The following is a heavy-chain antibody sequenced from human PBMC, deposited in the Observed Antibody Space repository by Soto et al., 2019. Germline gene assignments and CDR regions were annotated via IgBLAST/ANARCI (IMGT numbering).Heavy chain of an antibody. J-gene: IGHJ6*02. V-gene: IGHV4-34*01. D-gene: IGHD2-2*01. CDR1: GGSFSGYY. Sequence: SETLSLTCAVYGGSFSGYYWGWIRQPPGKGLEWIGEINHSGSTNYNPSLKSRVTISVDTSKNQFSLKLSSVTAADTAVYYCARYVVVVPAARHYYGMDVWGQGTTVTVSS. CDR2: INHSGST. CDR3: ARYVVVVPAARHYYGMDV.